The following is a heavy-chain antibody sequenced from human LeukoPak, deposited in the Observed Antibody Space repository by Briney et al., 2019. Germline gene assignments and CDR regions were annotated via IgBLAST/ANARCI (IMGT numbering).Heavy chain of an antibody. V-gene: IGHV3-48*01. CDR2: ISSSSSTL. J-gene: IGHJ4*02. D-gene: IGHD5-12*01. CDR3: AKDYWGYSGYGTFDY. Sequence: GGSLRLSCAASGFTFSSYSMNWVRQAPGKGLEWVSYISSSSSTLYYADSVKGRFTISRDNAKNSLYLQMNSLRAEDTAVYYCAKDYWGYSGYGTFDYWGQGTLVTVSS. CDR1: GFTFSSYS.